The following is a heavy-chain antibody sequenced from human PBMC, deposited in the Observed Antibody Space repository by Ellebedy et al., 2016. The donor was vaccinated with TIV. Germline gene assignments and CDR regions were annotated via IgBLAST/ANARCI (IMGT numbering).Heavy chain of an antibody. CDR3: ARQTQGGGESGVFDI. Sequence: PGGSLRLSCEGFGYSFTSYWISWVRQMPGKGLDWMGRIDPSDSYTNYSPSFQGHVTISADKSISTAYLQWSSLKASDSAMYFCARQTQGGGESGVFDIWGQGTLLTVSS. J-gene: IGHJ3*02. CDR2: IDPSDSYT. D-gene: IGHD3-16*01. V-gene: IGHV5-10-1*01. CDR1: GYSFTSYW.